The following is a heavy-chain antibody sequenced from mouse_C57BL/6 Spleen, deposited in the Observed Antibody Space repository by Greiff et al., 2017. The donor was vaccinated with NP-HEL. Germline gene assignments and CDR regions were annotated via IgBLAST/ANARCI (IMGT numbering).Heavy chain of an antibody. D-gene: IGHD3-2*02. Sequence: EVKLVESGPGLVKPSQSLSLTCSVTGYSITSGYYWNWIRQFPGNKLEWMGYISYDGSNNYNPSLKNRISITRDTSKNQFFLKLNSVTTEDTATYYCASTAQATDDYWGQGTTLTVSS. V-gene: IGHV3-6*01. CDR2: ISYDGSN. CDR3: ASTAQATDDY. CDR1: GYSITSGYY. J-gene: IGHJ2*01.